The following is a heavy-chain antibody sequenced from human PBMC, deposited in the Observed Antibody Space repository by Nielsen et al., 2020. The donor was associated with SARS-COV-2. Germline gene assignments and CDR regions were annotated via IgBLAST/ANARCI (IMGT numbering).Heavy chain of an antibody. J-gene: IGHJ4*02. V-gene: IGHV1-46*01. CDR1: GYTFTSYY. Sequence: ASVKVSCKASGYTFTSYYMHWVRQAPGQGLEWMGIINPSGGSTSYAQKFQGRVTMTRETSTSTVYMELSSLRSEDTAVYYCARGRCSGGSCYSGGSDYWGQGTLVTVSS. CDR3: ARGRCSGGSCYSGGSDY. D-gene: IGHD2-15*01. CDR2: INPSGGST.